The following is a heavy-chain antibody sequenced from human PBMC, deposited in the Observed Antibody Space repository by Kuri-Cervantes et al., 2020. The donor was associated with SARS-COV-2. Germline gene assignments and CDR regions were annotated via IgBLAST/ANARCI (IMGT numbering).Heavy chain of an antibody. V-gene: IGHV3-23*01. CDR2: ISGSGGST. CDR1: GFTFDDYA. CDR3: ARGVAGTPYYYMDV. D-gene: IGHD1-7*01. J-gene: IGHJ6*03. Sequence: GGSLRLSCAASGFTFDDYAMHWVRQAPGKGLEWVSTISGSGGSTYYADSVKGRFTISRDNAKNSLYLQMNSLRAEDTAVYYCARGVAGTPYYYMDVWGKGTTVTVSS.